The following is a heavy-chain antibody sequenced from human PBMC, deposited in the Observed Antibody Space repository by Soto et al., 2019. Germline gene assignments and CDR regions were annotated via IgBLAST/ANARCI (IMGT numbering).Heavy chain of an antibody. Sequence: QVQLQESGPGLVKPSQTLSLTCTVSGGSISSGGYYWSWIRQHPGKGLEWIGYIYYSGSTYYNPSLKSRVTISVDTSKNQFSLKLSSVTAADTAVYYCVREASSPPYSSGWYGYYYGMDVWGQGTTVTVSS. D-gene: IGHD6-19*01. CDR1: GGSISSGGYY. V-gene: IGHV4-31*03. CDR2: IYYSGST. CDR3: VREASSPPYSSGWYGYYYGMDV. J-gene: IGHJ6*02.